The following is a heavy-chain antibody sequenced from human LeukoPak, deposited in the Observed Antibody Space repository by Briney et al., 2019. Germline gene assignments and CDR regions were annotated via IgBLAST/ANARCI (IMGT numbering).Heavy chain of an antibody. D-gene: IGHD6-6*01. CDR3: ARRGGSSSRRSPIDY. V-gene: IGHV3-21*01. CDR1: GFTFSSYT. CDR2: ISSGGTFV. J-gene: IGHJ4*02. Sequence: PGGSLRLSCTGSGFTFSSYTLHWVRQAPGKELEWVSSISSGGTFVFYADSVTGRFTISRDNAKNSLFLQMNGLRAEDTAVYCARRGGSSSRRSPIDYWGQGTLVTVSS.